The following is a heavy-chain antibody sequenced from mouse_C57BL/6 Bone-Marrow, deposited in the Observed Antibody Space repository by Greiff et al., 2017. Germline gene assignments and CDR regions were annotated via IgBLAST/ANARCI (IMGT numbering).Heavy chain of an antibody. Sequence: EVQLQQSGPELVKPGASVKISCKASGYTFTDYYMNWVKQSHGKSLEWIGDINPNNGGTSYNQKFKGKATLTVDKSSSTAYMELRSLTSEDSAVYYCARRGVYYGSSYWFAYWGQGTLVTVSA. V-gene: IGHV1-26*01. D-gene: IGHD1-1*01. CDR3: ARRGVYYGSSYWFAY. CDR2: INPNNGGT. CDR1: GYTFTDYY. J-gene: IGHJ3*01.